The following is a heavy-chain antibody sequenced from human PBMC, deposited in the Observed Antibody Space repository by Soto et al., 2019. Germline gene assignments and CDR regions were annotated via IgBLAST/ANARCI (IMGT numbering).Heavy chain of an antibody. Sequence: PGGSLRLSCAASGFTFTSCAINWVRQAPGKGLEWVSTISGSGGSTYYADSVKGRFTISRDNSKNTLYLQMNSLRAENTAIYYCAKDVGVVVPANYYYYSMDVWGQGTTVTVSS. CDR1: GFTFTSCA. CDR2: ISGSGGST. CDR3: AKDVGVVVPANYYYYSMDV. J-gene: IGHJ6*02. V-gene: IGHV3-23*01. D-gene: IGHD2-2*01.